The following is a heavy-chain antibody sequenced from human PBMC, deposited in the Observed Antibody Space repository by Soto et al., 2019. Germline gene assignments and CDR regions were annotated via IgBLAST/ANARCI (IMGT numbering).Heavy chain of an antibody. J-gene: IGHJ4*02. CDR3: ARAGLVVIHTLDY. Sequence: EVQLVESGGGLVQPGGSLRLSCAASGFTFSDHHMDWVRQAPGKGLEWVGRTRNNANSYATIYAASVTGRFTISRDDSKNSLYLQMNSLKTEDTAVYYCARAGLVVIHTLDYWGQGTLVTVSS. CDR2: TRNNANSYAT. V-gene: IGHV3-72*01. D-gene: IGHD3-22*01. CDR1: GFTFSDHH.